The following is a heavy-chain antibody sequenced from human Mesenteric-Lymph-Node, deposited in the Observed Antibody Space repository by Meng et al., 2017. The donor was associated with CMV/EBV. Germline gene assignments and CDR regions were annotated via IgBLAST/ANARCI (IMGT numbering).Heavy chain of an antibody. J-gene: IGHJ1*01. CDR1: GGSVSSGDYY. V-gene: IGHV4-61*08. CDR2: INYSGRT. Sequence: CTVSGGSVSSGDYYLNWIRQPPGKGLEWIANINYSGRTNYNPSLKSRVTISLDTSRNHFSLLLSSVTAADTALYYCVRELAGGSLGDWGQGTLVTVSS. D-gene: IGHD3-10*01. CDR3: VRELAGGSLGD.